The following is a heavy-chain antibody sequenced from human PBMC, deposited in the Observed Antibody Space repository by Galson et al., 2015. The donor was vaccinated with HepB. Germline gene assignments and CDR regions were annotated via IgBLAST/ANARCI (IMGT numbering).Heavy chain of an antibody. Sequence: SVKVSCKASGGTFSSYAISWVRQAPGQGLEWMGGIIPIFGTANYAQKFQGRVTITADESTSTAYMELSSLRSEDTAVYYCARDDPTTGTTGDAFDIWGQGTMVTVSS. V-gene: IGHV1-69*13. CDR3: ARDDPTTGTTGDAFDI. CDR2: IIPIFGTA. D-gene: IGHD1-1*01. J-gene: IGHJ3*02. CDR1: GGTFSSYA.